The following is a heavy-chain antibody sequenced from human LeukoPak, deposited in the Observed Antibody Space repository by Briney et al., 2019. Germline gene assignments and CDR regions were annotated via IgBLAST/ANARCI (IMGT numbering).Heavy chain of an antibody. J-gene: IGHJ4*02. V-gene: IGHV4-59*01. D-gene: IGHD2-2*01. CDR1: GGSISSYY. Sequence: SETLSLTCTVSGGSISSYYWSWIRQPPGKGLEWIGYIYYSGSTNYNPSLKSRVIISVDTSKNQFSLKLSSVTAADTAVYYCAREDIVVGASGFDYWGQGTLVTVSS. CDR3: AREDIVVGASGFDY. CDR2: IYYSGST.